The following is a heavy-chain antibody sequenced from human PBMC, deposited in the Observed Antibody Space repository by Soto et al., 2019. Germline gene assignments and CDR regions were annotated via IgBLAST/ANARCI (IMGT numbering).Heavy chain of an antibody. CDR3: ARRESQGPIDY. J-gene: IGHJ4*02. CDR1: GYSISSSNW. Sequence: QVQLQESGPGLVKPSDTLSLTCAVSGYSISSSNWWGWIRQPPGKGLEWIGYIYYSGTTYYNPSLKRRVNMSVDTAKNQFSLKLTSVTAVDTAVYYCARRESQGPIDYWGQGTLVTVSS. D-gene: IGHD1-26*01. CDR2: IYYSGTT. V-gene: IGHV4-28*01.